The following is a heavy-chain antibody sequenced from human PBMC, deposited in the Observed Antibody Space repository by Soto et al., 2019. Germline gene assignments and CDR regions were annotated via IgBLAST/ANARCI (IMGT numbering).Heavy chain of an antibody. CDR2: INPSGGST. J-gene: IGHJ4*02. V-gene: IGHV1-46*03. CDR1: GYTFTSYY. Sequence: ASVKVSCKASGYTFTSYYMHWVRQAPGQGLEWMGIINPSGGSTSYAQKFQGRVTMTRDTSTSTVYMELSSLRSEDTAVYYCARDQHGSGWYGVFWYWGQGTLVTGSA. CDR3: ARDQHGSGWYGVFWY. D-gene: IGHD6-19*01.